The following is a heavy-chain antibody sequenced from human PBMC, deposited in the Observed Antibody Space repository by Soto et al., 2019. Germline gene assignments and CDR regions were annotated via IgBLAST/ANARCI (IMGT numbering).Heavy chain of an antibody. CDR3: ARWTTYGAEYFFDY. CDR1: GFTFRNYY. CDR2: IDYTGKTV. J-gene: IGHJ4*02. D-gene: IGHD4-17*01. V-gene: IGHV3-11*01. Sequence: GGSLRLSCASSGFTFRNYYMTWIRQAPGKGLEWVSYIDYTGKTVYSADSVKGRFTISRDNAKNSLYLQMNSLRAEDTAVYYCARWTTYGAEYFFDYWGQGTLVTVSS.